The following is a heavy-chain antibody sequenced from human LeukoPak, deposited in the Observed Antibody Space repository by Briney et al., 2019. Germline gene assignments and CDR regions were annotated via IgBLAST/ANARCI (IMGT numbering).Heavy chain of an antibody. CDR1: GFSFSSYG. V-gene: IGHV3-30*02. CDR3: ATYRQVKLPFEA. D-gene: IGHD5-18*01. Sequence: GGSLKLSCAGSGFSFSSYGMHWVRQAPGKGLEWMAFIRSDGSNKYYADSVKGRFTISRDNSKNTLYLQMNSLRGEDTAIYYCATYRQVKLPFEAWGQGTLVTVSS. J-gene: IGHJ5*02. CDR2: IRSDGSNK.